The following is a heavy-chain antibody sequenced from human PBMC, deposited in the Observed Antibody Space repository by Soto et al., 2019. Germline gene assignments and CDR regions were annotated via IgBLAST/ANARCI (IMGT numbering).Heavy chain of an antibody. CDR3: ARPLRGSLPGNKYFQY. V-gene: IGHV3-23*01. CDR2: ISASGGST. Sequence: PGGSLRLSCAASGFTFSSYAMSWVRQAPGKGLEWVSAISASGGSTYYADSVKGRFTISRDNSKNTLYLQMNSLRAEDTAVYYCARPLRGSLPGNKYFQYWGQGTLVTVSS. J-gene: IGHJ1*01. D-gene: IGHD2-21*02. CDR1: GFTFSSYA.